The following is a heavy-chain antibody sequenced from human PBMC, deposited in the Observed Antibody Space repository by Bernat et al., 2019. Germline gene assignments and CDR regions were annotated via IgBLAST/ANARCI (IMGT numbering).Heavy chain of an antibody. Sequence: QVQLVQSGAEAKKPGASVKVSCKASGYTFTSYGISWVRRAPVQGLEWMGWISAYNGNTNYAQKLQGRVTMTTDTSTSTAYIELRSLRSDDTAVDYCARIAAAGPILFAYWGQGTLVTVSS. CDR1: GYTFTSYG. CDR3: ARIAAAGPILFAY. CDR2: ISAYNGNT. D-gene: IGHD6-13*01. V-gene: IGHV1-18*01. J-gene: IGHJ4*02.